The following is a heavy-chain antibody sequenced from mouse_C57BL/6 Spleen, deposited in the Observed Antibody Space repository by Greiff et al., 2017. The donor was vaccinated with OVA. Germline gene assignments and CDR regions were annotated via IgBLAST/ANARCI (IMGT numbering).Heavy chain of an antibody. CDR1: GYTFTDYN. J-gene: IGHJ1*03. V-gene: IGHV1-22*01. Sequence: VQLQPSGPELVKPGASVKMSCKASGYTFTDYNMHWVKPSHGKSLEWIGYINPNNGGTSYNQKFKGKATLNVNKSSSTAYMELRRLTSEDSAVYYWARGAYYGNYWYFDVWGTGTTVTVSS. CDR3: ARGAYYGNYWYFDV. CDR2: INPNNGGT. D-gene: IGHD2-10*01.